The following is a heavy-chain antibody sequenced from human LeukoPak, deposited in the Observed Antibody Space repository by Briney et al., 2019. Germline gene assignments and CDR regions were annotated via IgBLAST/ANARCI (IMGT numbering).Heavy chain of an antibody. J-gene: IGHJ4*02. CDR2: INPNGGGT. CDR1: GYTFTGYY. D-gene: IGHD3-3*01. Sequence: ASVKVSCEASGYTFTGYYMHWVRQAPGQGLEWMGWINPNGGGTNYAQKFQGRVTMTRDTSISTAYMELSRLRSDDTAVYYCARDSGETGFWSGSYFDYWGQGTLVTVSS. CDR3: ARDSGETGFWSGSYFDY. V-gene: IGHV1-2*02.